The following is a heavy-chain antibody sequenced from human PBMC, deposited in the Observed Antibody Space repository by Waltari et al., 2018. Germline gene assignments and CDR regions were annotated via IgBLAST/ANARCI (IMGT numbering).Heavy chain of an antibody. CDR3: VKDNSHGGKFLDS. J-gene: IGHJ5*01. CDR2: ISFDGKET. V-gene: IGHV3-30*18. D-gene: IGHD2-15*01. Sequence: QVRLIESGGGAVQPGGSLRLSCFASGFTLCKFGMHWVRQAPGKGLEWLTLISFDGKETYYGDSAEGRFTISRDNSRDTLYLQLDNLRVEDTAEYYCVKDNSHGGKFLDSWSPGAQVIVFS. CDR1: GFTLCKFG.